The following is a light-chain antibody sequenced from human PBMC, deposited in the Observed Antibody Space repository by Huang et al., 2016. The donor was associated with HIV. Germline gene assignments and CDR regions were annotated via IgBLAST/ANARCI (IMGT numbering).Light chain of an antibody. V-gene: IGKV3-15*01. CDR1: QNIDNN. CDR2: GAS. CDR3: QQYKIWPYT. Sequence: EITMTQSPATVSVSPGERVTLSCRASQNIDNNLVWFQQKSGLAPSPLIYGASARAASVPVRFSGSGSGTEFTLAISSLQSEDHALYYCQQYKIWPYTFGQGTKLEI. J-gene: IGKJ2*01.